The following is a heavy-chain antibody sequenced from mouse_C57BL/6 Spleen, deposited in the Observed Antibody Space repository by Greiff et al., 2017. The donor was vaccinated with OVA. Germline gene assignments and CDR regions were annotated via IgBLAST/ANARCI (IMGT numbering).Heavy chain of an antibody. D-gene: IGHD1-1*01. CDR3: APNYYGSSYWFAY. J-gene: IGHJ3*01. CDR2: IYPGDGDT. V-gene: IGHV1-82*01. CDR1: GYAFSSSW. Sequence: VQLQQSGPELVKPGASVKISCKASGYAFSSSWMNWVKQRPGKGLEWIGRIYPGDGDTNYNGKFKGKATLTADKSSSTAYMQLSSLTSEDSAVDFCAPNYYGSSYWFAYWGQGTLVTVSA.